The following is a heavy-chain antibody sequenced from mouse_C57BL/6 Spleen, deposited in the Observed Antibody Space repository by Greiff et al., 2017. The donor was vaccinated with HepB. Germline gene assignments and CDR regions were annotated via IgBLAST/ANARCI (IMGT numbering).Heavy chain of an antibody. V-gene: IGHV1-81*01. CDR2: IYPRSGNT. D-gene: IGHD3-2*02. CDR1: GYTFTSYG. J-gene: IGHJ3*01. Sequence: QVHVKQSGAELARPGASVKLSCKASGYTFTSYGISWVKQRTGQGLEWIGEIYPRSGNTYYNEKFKGKATRTADKSSSTAYMELRSLTSEDSAVYFCAREEGQTAQASWFAYWGQGTLVTVSA. CDR3: AREEGQTAQASWFAY.